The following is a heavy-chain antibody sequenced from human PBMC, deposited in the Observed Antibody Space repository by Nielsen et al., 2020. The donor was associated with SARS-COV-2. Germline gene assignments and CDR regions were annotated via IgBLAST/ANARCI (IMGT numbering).Heavy chain of an antibody. CDR3: ARDPYDSSGYGLGFDP. J-gene: IGHJ5*02. CDR2: IWYDGSNK. Sequence: GGSLRLSCAASGFTFSSYGMHWVRQAPGKGLEWVAVIWYDGSNKYYADSVKGRFTISRDNSKNTLYLQMNSLRAEDTAVYYCARDPYDSSGYGLGFDPWDQGTLVTVSS. D-gene: IGHD3-22*01. CDR1: GFTFSSYG. V-gene: IGHV3-33*01.